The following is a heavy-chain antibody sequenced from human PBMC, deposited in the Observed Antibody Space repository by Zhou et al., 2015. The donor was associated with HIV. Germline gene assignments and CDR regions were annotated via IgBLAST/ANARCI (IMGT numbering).Heavy chain of an antibody. D-gene: IGHD3-3*01. J-gene: IGHJ6*03. V-gene: IGHV1-69*01. CDR1: GGTFSSYA. CDR3: ASRSLILRFLEWTNYSSSWPVGYYYMDV. CDR2: IIPIFGTA. Sequence: QVQLVQSGAEVKKPGSSVKVSCKASGGTFSSYAISWVRQAPGQGLEWMGGIIPIFGTANYAQKFQGRVTITADESTSTAYMELSSLRSEDTAVYYCASRSLILRFLEWTNYSSSWPVGYYYMDVWGKGTTVTVSS.